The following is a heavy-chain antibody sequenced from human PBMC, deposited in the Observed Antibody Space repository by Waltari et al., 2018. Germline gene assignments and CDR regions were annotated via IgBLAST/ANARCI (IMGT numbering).Heavy chain of an antibody. J-gene: IGHJ4*02. CDR3: ARGGHFDWLPTDY. Sequence: EVQLVESGGGLVQPGGSLRPSCEALGFTFRSHWMYWVRQAPGKGLVWVSRIHADGSATTYADSVMGRFTISRDNAKNTVFLQMNSLRAEDTAVYYCARGGHFDWLPTDYWGQGTLVTVSS. CDR1: GFTFRSHW. V-gene: IGHV3-74*01. CDR2: IHADGSAT. D-gene: IGHD3-9*01.